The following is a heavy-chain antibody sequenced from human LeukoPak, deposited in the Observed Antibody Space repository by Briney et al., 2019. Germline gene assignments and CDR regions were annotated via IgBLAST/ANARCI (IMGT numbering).Heavy chain of an antibody. Sequence: GGSLRLSCAASGFTFNNYAMSWVRQAPGKGLEWVSVISASGATIYYADSVKGRFTISRDNSWNTLNLQMNGLTAEDTAVYFCAKGSLRYDPYYFGMDVWGQGTTVIVS. CDR1: GFTFNNYA. D-gene: IGHD3-3*01. CDR2: ISASGATI. V-gene: IGHV3-23*01. CDR3: AKGSLRYDPYYFGMDV. J-gene: IGHJ6*02.